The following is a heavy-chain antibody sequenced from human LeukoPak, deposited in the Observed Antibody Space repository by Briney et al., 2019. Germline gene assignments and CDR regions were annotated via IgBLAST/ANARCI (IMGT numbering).Heavy chain of an antibody. CDR3: ARRLYRDDAFDI. V-gene: IGHV4-39*01. Sequence: SETLSLTCTVSGGSISSSSYYWGWIRQPPGKGLEWIGSIYYSGSTYYNPSLKSRVTISVDTSKTQFSLKLSSVTAADTAVYYCARRLYRDDAFDIWGQGTMATASS. D-gene: IGHD1-26*01. J-gene: IGHJ3*02. CDR2: IYYSGST. CDR1: GGSISSSSYY.